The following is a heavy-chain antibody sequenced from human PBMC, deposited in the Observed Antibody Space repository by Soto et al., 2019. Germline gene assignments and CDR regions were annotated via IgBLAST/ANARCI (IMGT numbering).Heavy chain of an antibody. V-gene: IGHV1-46*01. D-gene: IGHD3-22*01. CDR1: GYTFTSYY. Sequence: ASVKVSCKASGYTFTSYYMHWVRQAPGQGLEWMGIINPSGGSTSYAQKFQGRVTMTRDTSTSTVYMELSSLRSEDTAVYYCARTYYYDSSGFQSAPYGMDVWGQGTTVTVSS. CDR3: ARTYYYDSSGFQSAPYGMDV. CDR2: INPSGGST. J-gene: IGHJ6*02.